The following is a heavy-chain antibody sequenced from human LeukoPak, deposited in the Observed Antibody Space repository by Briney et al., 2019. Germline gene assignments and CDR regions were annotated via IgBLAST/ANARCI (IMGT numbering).Heavy chain of an antibody. Sequence: APVKVSCKASGGTFSSYAISWVRQAPGQGLEWMGGIIPIFGTANYAQKFQGRVTITTDESTSTAYMELSSLRSEDTAVYYCARAVHDESIAAPTFHYWGQGTLVTVSS. CDR3: ARAVHDESIAAPTFHY. D-gene: IGHD6-6*01. V-gene: IGHV1-69*05. J-gene: IGHJ4*02. CDR1: GGTFSSYA. CDR2: IIPIFGTA.